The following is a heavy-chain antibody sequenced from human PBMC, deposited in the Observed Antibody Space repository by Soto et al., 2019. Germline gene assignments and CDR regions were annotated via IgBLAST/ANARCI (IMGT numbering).Heavy chain of an antibody. Sequence: PSETLSLTCTVSGGSISSSSYYWGWIRQPPGKGLEWIGSIYYSGSTYYNPSLKSRVTISVDTSKNQFSLKLSSVTAADTAVYYCARHDKSSVGAIVYWGQGTLVTVSS. V-gene: IGHV4-39*01. J-gene: IGHJ4*02. CDR3: ARHDKSSVGAIVY. CDR2: IYYSGST. CDR1: GGSISSSSYY. D-gene: IGHD1-26*01.